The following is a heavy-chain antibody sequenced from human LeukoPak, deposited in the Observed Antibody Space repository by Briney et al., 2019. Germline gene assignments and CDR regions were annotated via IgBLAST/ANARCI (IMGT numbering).Heavy chain of an antibody. CDR3: ARKRRYCSSTSCSYYYYGMDV. CDR1: GGSFSGYY. D-gene: IGHD2-2*01. J-gene: IGHJ6*02. V-gene: IGHV4-34*01. CDR2: INHSGST. Sequence: SETLSLTCAVYGGSFSGYYWSWIRQPPGKGLEWIGEINHSGSTNYNPSLKSRVTISVDTSKNQFSLKLSSVTAADTAVYYCARKRRYCSSTSCSYYYYGMDVWGQGTTVTVSS.